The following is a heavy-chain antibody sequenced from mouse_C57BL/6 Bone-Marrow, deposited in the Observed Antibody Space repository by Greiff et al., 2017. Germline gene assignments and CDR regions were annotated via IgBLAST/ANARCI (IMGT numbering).Heavy chain of an antibody. CDR3: TRGVLTDY. J-gene: IGHJ2*01. V-gene: IGHV14-4*01. CDR2: IDPENGDT. Sequence: EVQLQQSGAELVRPGASVKLSCTASGFNIKDDYMHWVKQRPEQGLEWIGWIDPENGDTEYASKFQGKATITADTSSNTAYLQLSSLTSEYTAVYYCTRGVLTDYWGQGTTLTVSS. CDR1: GFNIKDDY. D-gene: IGHD2-14*01.